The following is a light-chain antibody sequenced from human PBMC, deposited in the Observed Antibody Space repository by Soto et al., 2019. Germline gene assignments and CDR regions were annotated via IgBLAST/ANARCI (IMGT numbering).Light chain of an antibody. J-gene: IGKJ4*01. V-gene: IGKV1-33*01. Sequence: DIQMTQSPSSLSASVGDRVTITCQASQDISNYLNWYQQKPGKAPKLLIYDASNLETGVPSRFSGSGSGTDFTFTISSLQPEDIATYYCQQYDNLSTFGGGTKVGIK. CDR1: QDISNY. CDR3: QQYDNLST. CDR2: DAS.